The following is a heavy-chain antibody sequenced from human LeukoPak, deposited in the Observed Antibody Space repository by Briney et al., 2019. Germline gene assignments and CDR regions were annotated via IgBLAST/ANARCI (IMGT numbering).Heavy chain of an antibody. V-gene: IGHV1-18*01. CDR1: GYTFTSYG. J-gene: IGHJ1*01. D-gene: IGHD6-13*01. CDR3: ARAGIAAAGTRYFQY. Sequence: ASVKVSRKGSGYTFTSYGISWVRQAPGQGLEWMGWISAYNGNTNYAQKLQGRVTMTTDTSTSTAYMELRSLRSDDTAVYYCARAGIAAAGTRYFQYWGQGTLVTVSS. CDR2: ISAYNGNT.